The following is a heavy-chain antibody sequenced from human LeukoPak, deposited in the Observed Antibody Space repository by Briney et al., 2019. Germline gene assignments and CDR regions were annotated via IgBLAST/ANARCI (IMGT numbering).Heavy chain of an antibody. CDR1: GGTFSSYA. Sequence: SVKVSCKASGGTFSSYAISWVRQAPGQGLEWMGRIIPIPGIANYAQKFQGRVTITADKSTSTAYMELSSLRSEDTAVYYCARDFCSSTSCSPHFDPWGQGTLVTVSS. D-gene: IGHD2-2*01. CDR2: IIPIPGIA. V-gene: IGHV1-69*04. CDR3: ARDFCSSTSCSPHFDP. J-gene: IGHJ5*02.